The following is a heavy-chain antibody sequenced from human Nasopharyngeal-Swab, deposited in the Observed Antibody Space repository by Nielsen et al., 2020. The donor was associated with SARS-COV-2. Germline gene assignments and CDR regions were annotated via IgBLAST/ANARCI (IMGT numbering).Heavy chain of an antibody. D-gene: IGHD3-22*01. Sequence: GESLKISCAASGFTFSSYSMNWVRQAPGKGLEWVSSISSSSSYIYYADSVKGRFTISRDNAKNSLYLQINSLRAEDTAVYYCASDSPDSSGYYYFDYWGQGTLVTVSS. V-gene: IGHV3-21*01. CDR1: GFTFSSYS. CDR2: ISSSSSYI. J-gene: IGHJ4*02. CDR3: ASDSPDSSGYYYFDY.